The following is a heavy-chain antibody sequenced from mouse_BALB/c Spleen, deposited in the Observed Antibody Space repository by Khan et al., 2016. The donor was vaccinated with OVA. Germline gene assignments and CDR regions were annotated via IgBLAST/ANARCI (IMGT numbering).Heavy chain of an antibody. V-gene: IGHV9-4*02. CDR1: GYTFTTAG. D-gene: IGHD2-14*01. CDR2: INTHSGVP. CDR3: ARGGAAFYRNDAGAMDS. Sequence: QIQLVQSGPELKKPGETVRISCKASGYTFTTAGMQWVQKMPGKGLKWIGWINTHSGVPKYAEDFKGRFVFSLETSASTAYFQITNLKNEDTATYFCARGGAAFYRNDAGAMDSWGQGTSVTVSS. J-gene: IGHJ4*01.